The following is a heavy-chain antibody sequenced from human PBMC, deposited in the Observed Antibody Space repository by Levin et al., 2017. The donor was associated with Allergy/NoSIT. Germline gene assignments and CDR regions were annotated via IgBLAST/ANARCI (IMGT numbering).Heavy chain of an antibody. J-gene: IGHJ4*02. V-gene: IGHV4-59*01. D-gene: IGHD6-19*01. CDR2: LYHSGTT. CDR1: GGSISSFS. CDR3: ARGNTSGRYTGSSFDL. Sequence: AGGSLRLSCAVSGGSISSFSWSWIRQPPGKGLEWIGFLYHSGTTYYNPSLESRVTISVDASKNLFSLKLSSVTSADTAVYYCARGNTSGRYTGSSFDLWGRGTLVTASS.